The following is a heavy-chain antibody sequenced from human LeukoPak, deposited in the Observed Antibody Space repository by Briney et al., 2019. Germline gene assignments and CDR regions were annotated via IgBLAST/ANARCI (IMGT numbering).Heavy chain of an antibody. CDR2: ISSNGGST. Sequence: PGGSLRLSCAASGFTFSSYAMHWVRQAPGKGLEYVSAISSNGGSTYYANSVKGRFTISRDNSKNTLYLQMGSLRAEDMAVYYCARGVVVTGYYFDYWGQGTLVTVSS. D-gene: IGHD2-21*02. CDR1: GFTFSSYA. V-gene: IGHV3-64*01. J-gene: IGHJ4*02. CDR3: ARGVVVTGYYFDY.